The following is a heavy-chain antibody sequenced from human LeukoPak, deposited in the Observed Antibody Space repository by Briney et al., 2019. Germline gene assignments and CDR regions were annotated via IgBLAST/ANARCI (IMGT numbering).Heavy chain of an antibody. CDR3: AREGDILTGYWNGMDV. Sequence: ASVKVSCKASGYTFTSYYMHWVRQAPGQGLEWMGIINPSDGSTSYAQKFQGRVTRTRDTSTSTVYMELSSLRSEDTAVYYCAREGDILTGYWNGMDVWGQGTTVTVSS. CDR2: INPSDGST. J-gene: IGHJ6*02. D-gene: IGHD3-9*01. CDR1: GYTFTSYY. V-gene: IGHV1-46*01.